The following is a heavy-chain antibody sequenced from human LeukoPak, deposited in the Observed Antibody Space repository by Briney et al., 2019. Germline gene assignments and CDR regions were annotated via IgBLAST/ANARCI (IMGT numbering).Heavy chain of an antibody. CDR3: ARESGLYCSSTSCSTWAFDI. D-gene: IGHD2-2*01. CDR1: GFTFSSYG. CDR2: ISYDGSNK. Sequence: PGGSLRLSCAASGFTFSSYGMHWVRQAPGKGLEWVAFISYDGSNKYYADSVKGRFTISRDNSKNTLYLQMNSLRAEDTAVYYCARESGLYCSSTSCSTWAFDIWGQGTMVTVSS. V-gene: IGHV3-30*19. J-gene: IGHJ3*02.